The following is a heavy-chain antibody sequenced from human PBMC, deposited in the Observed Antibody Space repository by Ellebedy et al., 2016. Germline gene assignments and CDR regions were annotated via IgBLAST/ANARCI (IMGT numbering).Heavy chain of an antibody. V-gene: IGHV1-3*01. CDR3: ASKLYGDYVGGDAFDI. D-gene: IGHD4-17*01. CDR2: INAGNGNT. J-gene: IGHJ3*02. Sequence: ASVKVSXXASGYTFTSYAMHWVRQAPGQRLEWMGWINAGNGNTKYSQKFQGRVTITRDTSASTAYMELSSLRSEATAVYYCASKLYGDYVGGDAFDIWGQGTMVTVSS. CDR1: GYTFTSYA.